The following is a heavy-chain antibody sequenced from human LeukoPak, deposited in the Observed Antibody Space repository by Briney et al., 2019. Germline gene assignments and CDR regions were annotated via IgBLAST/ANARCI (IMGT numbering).Heavy chain of an antibody. Sequence: PGGSLRLSCAASGRTFTEYYMHWIRQAPGKGLEWVSFIGGTAGNTYYADSVKGRFNISRDNAKNSLYLQMNSLRAEDTAVYYCAREWSAFDIWGQGTMVTVSS. CDR3: AREWSAFDI. V-gene: IGHV3-11*04. D-gene: IGHD2-8*01. CDR1: GRTFTEYY. J-gene: IGHJ3*02. CDR2: IGGTAGNT.